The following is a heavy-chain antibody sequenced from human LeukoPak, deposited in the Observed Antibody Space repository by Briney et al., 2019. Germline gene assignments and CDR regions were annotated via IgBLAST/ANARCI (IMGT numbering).Heavy chain of an antibody. J-gene: IGHJ4*02. CDR1: GFTFSSSG. Sequence: GGSLRLSCAASGFTFSSSGMHWVRQAPGKGLEWVAVISYDGSNKFYADSVKGRFTISRDNSKNTLYLQMNSLRAEDTAVYYCARKRSSGWIDYWGQGTLVTVSS. CDR2: ISYDGSNK. CDR3: ARKRSSGWIDY. D-gene: IGHD6-19*01. V-gene: IGHV3-30*03.